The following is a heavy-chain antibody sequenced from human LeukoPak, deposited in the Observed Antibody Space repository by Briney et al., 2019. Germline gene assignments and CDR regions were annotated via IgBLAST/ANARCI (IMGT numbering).Heavy chain of an antibody. Sequence: PGGSLRLSCAASGFTFSSYWMHWVRQAPGKGLVWVSRINSDGSSTSYADSVKGRFTISRDNAKNTLYLKMNSLRAEDTAVYYCARDQAVAEAEFDYWGQGTLVTVSS. D-gene: IGHD6-19*01. V-gene: IGHV3-74*01. CDR1: GFTFSSYW. CDR2: INSDGSST. J-gene: IGHJ4*02. CDR3: ARDQAVAEAEFDY.